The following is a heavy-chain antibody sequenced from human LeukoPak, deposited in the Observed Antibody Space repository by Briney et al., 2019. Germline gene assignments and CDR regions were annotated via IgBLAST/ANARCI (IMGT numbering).Heavy chain of an antibody. V-gene: IGHV4-39*07. J-gene: IGHJ4*02. D-gene: IGHD6-19*01. CDR1: GGSISSSTYY. CDR2: ILYSGNT. CDR3: ARRAVAGMLNY. Sequence: SETLSLTCTVSGGSISSSTYYWGWIRQPPGKGLEWIGSILYSGNTHYNPSLKSRVTISVDTSKNQFSLKLRSATAADTAVYYCARRAVAGMLNYWGQGTLVTVSS.